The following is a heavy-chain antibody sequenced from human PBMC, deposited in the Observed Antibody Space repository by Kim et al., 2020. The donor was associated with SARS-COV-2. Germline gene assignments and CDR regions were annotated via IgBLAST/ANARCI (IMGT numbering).Heavy chain of an antibody. Sequence: VEGRFTISRDNDKNSLYLQMNNLGAEDTAVYYCARDDNRNYSREYYYIDVWGKGTTVTVSS. J-gene: IGHJ6*03. D-gene: IGHD1-7*01. V-gene: IGHV3-21*01. CDR3: ARDDNRNYSREYYYIDV.